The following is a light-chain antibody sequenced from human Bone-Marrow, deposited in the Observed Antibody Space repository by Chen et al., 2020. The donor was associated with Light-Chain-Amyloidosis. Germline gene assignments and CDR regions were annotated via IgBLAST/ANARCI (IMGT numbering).Light chain of an antibody. CDR2: RDT. V-gene: IGLV3-25*03. CDR1: DLPTKY. J-gene: IGLJ2*01. CDR3: QSADCSGTYEVI. Sequence: SYELPQPPSVSVSPGQTARITCSGDDLPTKYAYWYQQKPGQAPVLVIHRDTERPAGISERFSGSSSGTTATLTISGVQAEDEADYHCQSADCSGTYEVIFGGGTKLTVL.